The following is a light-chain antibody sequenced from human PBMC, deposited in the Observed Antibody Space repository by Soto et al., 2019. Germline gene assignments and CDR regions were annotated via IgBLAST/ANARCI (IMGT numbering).Light chain of an antibody. CDR3: SSHTTSNTVV. CDR2: DVT. J-gene: IGLJ2*01. Sequence: QSALTQPASVSGSPGQSITISCTGTSSDVGRYNYVSWYQQHPGKVPKLMIYDVTNRPSGVSSRFSGSKSGNTASLTISELQAEDEADYYCSSHTTSNTVVFGGGTKLTVL. CDR1: SSDVGRYNY. V-gene: IGLV2-14*03.